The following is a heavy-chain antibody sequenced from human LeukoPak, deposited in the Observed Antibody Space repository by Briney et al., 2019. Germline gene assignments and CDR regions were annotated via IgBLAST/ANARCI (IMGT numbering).Heavy chain of an antibody. V-gene: IGHV3-30-3*01. J-gene: IGHJ4*02. CDR1: EFTFSSYA. CDR2: ISYDGSNK. CDR3: AGGYCSGGSCYPRLDY. Sequence: GGSLRLSCAASEFTFSSYAMHWVRQAPGKGLEWVAVISYDGSNKYFADSVKGRFIISRDNSKNTLNLQMNSLRAEDTAVYYCAGGYCSGGSCYPRLDYWGQGTLVTVSS. D-gene: IGHD2-15*01.